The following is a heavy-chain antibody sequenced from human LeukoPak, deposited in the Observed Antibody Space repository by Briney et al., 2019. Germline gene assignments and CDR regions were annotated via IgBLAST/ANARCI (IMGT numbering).Heavy chain of an antibody. CDR1: GYTFTGYY. CDR3: ARGPYYYDSSGHYPDFDY. Sequence: ASVTVSCKASGYTFTGYYMHWVRQAPGQGLEWMGWINTNTGNPTYAQGFTGRFVFSLDSSVSTAYLQISRLKAEDTAVYSCARGPYYYDSSGHYPDFDYWGQGTLVTVSS. V-gene: IGHV7-4-1*02. D-gene: IGHD3-22*01. J-gene: IGHJ4*02. CDR2: INTNTGNP.